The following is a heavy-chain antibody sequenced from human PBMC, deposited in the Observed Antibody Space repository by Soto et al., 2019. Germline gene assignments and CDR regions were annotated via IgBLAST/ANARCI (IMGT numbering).Heavy chain of an antibody. CDR2: IRSKAYGGTT. Sequence: EVQLVESGGGLVQPGRSLRLSCTASGFTFGDYAMSWVRQAPGKGLEWVGFIRSKAYGGTTEYAASVKGRFTISRDDSKSIAYLQMNSLKTEDTAVYYCTRDGDPDFRGPRNYYGMDVWGQGTTVTVSS. CDR3: TRDGDPDFRGPRNYYGMDV. V-gene: IGHV3-49*04. CDR1: GFTFGDYA. D-gene: IGHD3-10*01. J-gene: IGHJ6*02.